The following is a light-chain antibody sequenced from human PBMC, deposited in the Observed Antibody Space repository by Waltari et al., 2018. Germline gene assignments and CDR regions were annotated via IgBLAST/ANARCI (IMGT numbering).Light chain of an antibody. CDR3: QVWEDSSDHPGV. Sequence: YGLTQPPSVSVAPGETASISCGGNDIGSQTVTWYQQKPGQAPVLVVDDETDRPSGIPERFSGSNSGNTATLTITRVEAGDEADYYCQVWEDSSDHPGVFGGGTKLTVL. CDR1: DIGSQT. CDR2: DET. J-gene: IGLJ3*02. V-gene: IGLV3-21*02.